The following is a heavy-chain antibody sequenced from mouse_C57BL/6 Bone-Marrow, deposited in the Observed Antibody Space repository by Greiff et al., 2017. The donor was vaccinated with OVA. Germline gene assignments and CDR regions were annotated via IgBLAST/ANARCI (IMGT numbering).Heavy chain of an antibody. J-gene: IGHJ3*01. CDR3: AGGGVYYGNPPFAY. V-gene: IGHV14-3*01. Sequence: EVQLQQSVAELVRPGASVKLSCTASGFTIKNTYMHWVKQRPEQGLEWIGRIDPANGNTKYAPKFQGKATLTADTSSNTAYLQLSSLTSEDTAIAYCAGGGVYYGNPPFAYWGQGTLVTVSA. D-gene: IGHD2-1*01. CDR1: GFTIKNTY. CDR2: IDPANGNT.